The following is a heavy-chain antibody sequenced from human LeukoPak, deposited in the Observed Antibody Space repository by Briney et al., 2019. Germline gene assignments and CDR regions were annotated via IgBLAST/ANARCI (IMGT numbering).Heavy chain of an antibody. CDR3: AREVRGDYYYYYYMDV. CDR2: ISAYNGNT. J-gene: IGHJ6*03. Sequence: ASVKVSCKAPGYTFTSYGISWVRQAPGQGLEWMGWISAYNGNTNYAQKLQGRVTMTTDTSTSTAYMELRSLRSDDTAVYYCAREVRGDYYYYYYMDVWGKGTTVTVSS. V-gene: IGHV1-18*01. D-gene: IGHD3-10*01. CDR1: GYTFTSYG.